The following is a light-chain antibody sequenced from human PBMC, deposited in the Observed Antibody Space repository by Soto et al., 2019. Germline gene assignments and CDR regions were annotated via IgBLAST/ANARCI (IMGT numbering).Light chain of an antibody. CDR3: LQDYNCPLT. V-gene: IGKV1-6*01. CDR2: SAS. Sequence: AIQLTQSPSSLSASVGDRVTITCRASQGIRNDLGWYQQKPGKAPKLLIYSASSLQSGVPSRFSGSGSGTDSTLTISSLQPEDFATYYRLQDYNCPLTLGQGTRVDIK. J-gene: IGKJ1*01. CDR1: QGIRND.